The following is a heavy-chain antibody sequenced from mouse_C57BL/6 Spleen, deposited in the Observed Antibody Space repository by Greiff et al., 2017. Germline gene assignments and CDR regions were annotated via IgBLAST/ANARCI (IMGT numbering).Heavy chain of an antibody. CDR1: GFTFSDYG. V-gene: IGHV5-17*01. D-gene: IGHD1-1*01. CDR2: ISSGSSTI. Sequence: EVQVVESGGGLVKPGGSLKLSCAASGFTFSDYGMHWVRQAPEKGLEWVAYISSGSSTIYYADTVKGRFTISRDNAKNTLCLQMTSLRSEDTAMYYCATNYYGSSYGVWGTGTTVTVSS. CDR3: ATNYYGSSYGV. J-gene: IGHJ1*03.